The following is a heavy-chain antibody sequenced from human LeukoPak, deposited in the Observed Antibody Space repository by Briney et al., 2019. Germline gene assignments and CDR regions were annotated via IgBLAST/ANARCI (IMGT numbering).Heavy chain of an antibody. D-gene: IGHD1-7*01. CDR3: ARHGRTGTTDY. CDR2: IYHSGST. V-gene: IGHV4-30-2*03. CDR1: GGSISSGGYY. Sequence: SETLSLTCTVSGGSISSGGYYWSWIRQPPGKGLEWIGYIYHSGSTYYNPSLKSRVTISVDTSKNQFSLKLSSVTAADTAVYYCARHGRTGTTDYWGQGTLVTVSS. J-gene: IGHJ4*02.